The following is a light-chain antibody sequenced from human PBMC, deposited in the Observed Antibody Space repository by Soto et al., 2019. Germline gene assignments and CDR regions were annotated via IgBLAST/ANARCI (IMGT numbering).Light chain of an antibody. Sequence: QSVLTQPASVSGSPGQSITISCTGTSSDVGGYNYVSWYQQHPGKAPKLMIYEVSNRPSGVSNRFSGSKPGNTASLTISGLQAEDEADYYCSSYTSSSTRVFGAGIKVTV. CDR1: SSDVGGYNY. CDR2: EVS. J-gene: IGLJ1*01. CDR3: SSYTSSSTRV. V-gene: IGLV2-14*01.